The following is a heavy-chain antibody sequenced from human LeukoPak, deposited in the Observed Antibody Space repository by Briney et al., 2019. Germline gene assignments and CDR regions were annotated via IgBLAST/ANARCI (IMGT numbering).Heavy chain of an antibody. V-gene: IGHV3-11*06. CDR1: GFTFSDYY. D-gene: IGHD3-22*01. CDR2: ISSSSSYT. J-gene: IGHJ4*02. Sequence: GGSLRLSCAASGFTFSDYYMSWIRQAPGKGLEWVSYISSSSSYTNYADSVKGRFTISRDNAKNSLYLQVNSLRAEGTAVYYCARVNSLIVHHYVDYWGQGTLVTVSS. CDR3: ARVNSLIVHHYVDY.